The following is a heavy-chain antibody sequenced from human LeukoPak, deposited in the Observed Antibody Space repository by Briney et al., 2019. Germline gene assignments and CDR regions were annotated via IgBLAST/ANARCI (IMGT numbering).Heavy chain of an antibody. CDR3: ARVLVRGVSDY. CDR1: GFTFSSYS. D-gene: IGHD3-10*01. Sequence: GGSLRLSCAASGFTFSSYSTNWVRQAPGKGLEWVSSISSSSYIYYADSVKGRFTISRDNAKNSLYLQMNSLRAEDTAVYYCARVLVRGVSDYWGQGTLVTVSS. CDR2: ISSSSYI. V-gene: IGHV3-21*01. J-gene: IGHJ4*02.